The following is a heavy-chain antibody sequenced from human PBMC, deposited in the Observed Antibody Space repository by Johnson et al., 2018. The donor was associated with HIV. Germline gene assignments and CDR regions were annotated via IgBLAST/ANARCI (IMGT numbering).Heavy chain of an antibody. CDR2: IDWNGGRQ. V-gene: IGHV3-20*04. D-gene: IGHD3-22*01. Sequence: VQLVESGGGVVRPGGSLRLSCAASGFTFDDYGMSWVRQAPGKGLEWVSGIDWNGGRQGYVDSVKGRFTISRDNSKNTLYLQMNSLSAEDTAVYYCAREGITMIVVVIKGAFDIWGQGTMVTVSS. J-gene: IGHJ3*02. CDR3: AREGITMIVVVIKGAFDI. CDR1: GFTFDDYG.